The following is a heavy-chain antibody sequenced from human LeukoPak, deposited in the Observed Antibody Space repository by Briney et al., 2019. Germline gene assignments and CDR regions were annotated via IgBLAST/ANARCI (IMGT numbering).Heavy chain of an antibody. Sequence: GGSLRLSCAASGFTINSYWMSWVRQTPEKGPEWLANIRQDGSDKQYVDSVKGRFTISRDNAKNSLYLQMSSLSAEDTAVYYCARHSRGSPIDDWGQGTLVTVSS. CDR1: GFTINSYW. J-gene: IGHJ4*02. CDR3: ARHSRGSPIDD. CDR2: IRQDGSDK. V-gene: IGHV3-7*01. D-gene: IGHD2-15*01.